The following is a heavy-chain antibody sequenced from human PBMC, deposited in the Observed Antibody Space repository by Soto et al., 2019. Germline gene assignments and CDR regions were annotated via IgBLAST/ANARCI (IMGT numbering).Heavy chain of an antibody. CDR2: ISSSSSTI. D-gene: IGHD3-3*01. Sequence: GGSLRLSCAASGFTFSSYSMNWVRQAPGKGLEWVSYISSSSSTIYYADSVKGRFTISRDNAKNSLYLQMNSLRDEGTAVYYCAREPAYYEFWSGYYPYGMDVWGQGTMVTVSS. J-gene: IGHJ6*02. CDR1: GFTFSSYS. V-gene: IGHV3-48*02. CDR3: AREPAYYEFWSGYYPYGMDV.